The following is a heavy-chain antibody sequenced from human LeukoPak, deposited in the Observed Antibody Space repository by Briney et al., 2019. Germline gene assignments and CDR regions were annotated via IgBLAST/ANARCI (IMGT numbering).Heavy chain of an antibody. V-gene: IGHV3-21*01. CDR1: GFTFSSYS. CDR3: ASPDCGSTRCYGFDY. CDR2: ISSSSTYI. Sequence: GGSLRLSCAASGFTFSSYSMSWVRQAPGKGLEWVSSISSSSTYIYYADSVKGRFTISRDDAMNSLYLQMGSLRAEDTAVYYCASPDCGSTRCYGFDYWGQGTLVTVSS. D-gene: IGHD2-2*01. J-gene: IGHJ4*02.